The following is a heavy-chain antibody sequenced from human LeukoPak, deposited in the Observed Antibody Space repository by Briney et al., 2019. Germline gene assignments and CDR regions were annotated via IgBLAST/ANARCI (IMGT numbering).Heavy chain of an antibody. J-gene: IGHJ6*03. CDR2: MNPNSGNT. D-gene: IGHD5-18*01. Sequence: ASVKVSCKASGYTFTSYDINWVRQATGQGLEWMGWMNPNSGNTGYAQKFQGRVTMTRNTSMSTAYMELSSLRSEDTAVYYCARDYTAHYYYYMDVWGKGTTVTISS. CDR1: GYTFTSYD. V-gene: IGHV1-8*01. CDR3: ARDYTAHYYYYMDV.